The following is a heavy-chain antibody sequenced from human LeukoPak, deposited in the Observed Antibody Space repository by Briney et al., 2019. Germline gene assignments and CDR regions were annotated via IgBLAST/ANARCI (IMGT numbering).Heavy chain of an antibody. Sequence: GGSLRLSCAVSGITLSNYGMSWVRQAPGKGLEWVAGISGSGGRTNYADAVKGRFTISRDNAKNTLFLQMNSLRVEDTAVYFCAKRGIVIRVILVGFHKEAYYFDSWGQGALVTVSS. V-gene: IGHV3-23*01. J-gene: IGHJ4*02. CDR2: ISGSGGRT. D-gene: IGHD3-16*01. CDR1: GITLSNYG. CDR3: AKRGIVIRVILVGFHKEAYYFDS.